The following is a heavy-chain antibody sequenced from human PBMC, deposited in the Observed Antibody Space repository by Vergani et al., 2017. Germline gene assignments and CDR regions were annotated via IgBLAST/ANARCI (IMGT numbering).Heavy chain of an antibody. V-gene: IGHV1-2*02. CDR3: ARLDRARRLWSLPHDAFHI. CDR1: GYTFTGYY. Sequence: QVQLVQSGAEVKKPGASVKVSCKASGYTFTGYYMHWVRQAPGQGLEWMGWINPNSGGTNYAQKFQGRVSMTRDTSISTAYMELSRLKSDDTAVYYCARLDRARRLWSLPHDAFHIWGQGTMVTVSS. CDR2: INPNSGGT. J-gene: IGHJ3*02. D-gene: IGHD3-10*01.